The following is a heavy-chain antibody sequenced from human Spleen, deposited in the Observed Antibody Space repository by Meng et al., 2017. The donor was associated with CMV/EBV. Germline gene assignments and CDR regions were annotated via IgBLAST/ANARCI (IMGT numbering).Heavy chain of an antibody. Sequence: GSLRLSCTVSGGSISSSSYYWGWIRQPPGKGLEWIGSIYYSGSTYYNPSLKSRVTIDTSKNQFSMKLSSVTAADTAVYYCARGRKEATYYFDYWGQGTLVTVSS. CDR1: GGSISSSSYY. J-gene: IGHJ4*02. V-gene: IGHV4-39*07. CDR3: ARGRKEATYYFDY. CDR2: IYYSGST. D-gene: IGHD1-26*01.